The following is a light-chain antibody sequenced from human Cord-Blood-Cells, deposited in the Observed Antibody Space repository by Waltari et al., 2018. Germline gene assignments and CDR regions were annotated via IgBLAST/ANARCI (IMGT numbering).Light chain of an antibody. CDR1: QSVSSN. CDR2: GAS. V-gene: IGKV3-15*01. CDR3: QQYHNWPPYT. J-gene: IGKJ2*01. Sequence: EIVMTQSTATLSVSPGERATLSCRASQSVSSNLPWYQQKPGQAPRLLIYGASTRATGIPARFSGSGSGTEFTLTISSLQSEDFAVYYCQQYHNWPPYTFGQGTKLEIK.